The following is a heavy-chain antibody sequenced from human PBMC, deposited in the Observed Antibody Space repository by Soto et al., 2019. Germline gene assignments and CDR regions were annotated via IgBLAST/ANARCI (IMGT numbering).Heavy chain of an antibody. Sequence: SQTLSLTCAISGDSVSRNSAAWDCIRHSRSRCLEWLGRTYYRSKWFNDYAVSVKSRITINPDTSKNQFSLHLNSVTPEDTAVYYCARDTVERPYYYYYFAMDVWGQGTTVTVSS. CDR2: TYYRSKWFN. V-gene: IGHV6-1*01. D-gene: IGHD1-1*01. J-gene: IGHJ6*02. CDR1: GDSVSRNSAA. CDR3: ARDTVERPYYYYYFAMDV.